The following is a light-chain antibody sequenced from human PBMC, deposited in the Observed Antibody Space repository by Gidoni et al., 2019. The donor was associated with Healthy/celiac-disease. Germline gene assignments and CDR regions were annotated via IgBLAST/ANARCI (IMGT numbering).Light chain of an antibody. CDR2: DAS. V-gene: IGKV3-11*01. CDR3: QQRSN. J-gene: IGKJ5*01. CDR1: QSVSSY. Sequence: IVLTQSPATLSLSPGERATLSCRARQSVSSYLAWYQQKPGQAPRLLIYDASNRATGIPARFSGSGSGTDFTLTISSLEPEDFAVYYCQQRSNFGQGTRLEIK.